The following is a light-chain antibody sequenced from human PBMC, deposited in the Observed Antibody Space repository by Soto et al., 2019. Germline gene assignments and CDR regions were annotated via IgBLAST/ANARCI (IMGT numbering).Light chain of an antibody. CDR3: QQRSIWPLT. V-gene: IGKV3-11*01. J-gene: IGKJ4*01. CDR2: DAS. CDR1: QSVSSN. Sequence: IVLTQSPATLSLSPGERATLSCRASQSVSSNLGWYQQKPGQAPRLLIYDASNRATGIPARFSGSGSGTDFTLTITSLEPEDFAVYYCQQRSIWPLTFGGGTKVEIK.